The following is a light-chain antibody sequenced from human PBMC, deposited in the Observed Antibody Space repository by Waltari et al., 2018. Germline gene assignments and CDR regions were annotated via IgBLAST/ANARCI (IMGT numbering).Light chain of an antibody. V-gene: IGLV4-69*01. Sequence: QLVLTQSPSASASLGASVKLTCTLRSGHRNYAIPWLQRQPEKGPRYLMKVNSDGSYIKGDGIPDRFSGSSSGADRYLTISSLQSEDEADYYCETGGFGIWKFGGGTRLTVL. CDR1: SGHRNYA. J-gene: IGLJ2*01. CDR3: ETGGFGIWK. CDR2: VNSDGSY.